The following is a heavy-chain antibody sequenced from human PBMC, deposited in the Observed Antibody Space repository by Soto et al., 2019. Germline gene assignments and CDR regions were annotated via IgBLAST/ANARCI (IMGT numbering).Heavy chain of an antibody. V-gene: IGHV1-18*01. J-gene: IGHJ5*02. CDR1: GYNFNSYT. D-gene: IGHD1-26*01. CDR2: ISAYNGNT. Sequence: QVQLVQSGAEVKKPGASVKVSCKASGYNFNSYTISWVRQAPGQGLEWMGRISAYNGNTNYAQKRQGRVTMTTDTPTSTAYMELRSLRSDDTAVYHCARVVGALGHWFDPWGQGTLVTVSS. CDR3: ARVVGALGHWFDP.